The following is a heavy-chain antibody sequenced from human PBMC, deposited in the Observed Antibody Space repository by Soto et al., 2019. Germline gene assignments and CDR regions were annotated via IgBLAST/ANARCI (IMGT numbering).Heavy chain of an antibody. CDR2: ISGSGGST. Sequence: GGSLRLSCAASGFTFSSYAMSWVRQAPGKGLEWVSAISGSGGSTYYADSVKGRFTISRDNSRNTLYLQMNSLRAEDTSVYYCVKDRHGAFDIWGQGTMVTVSS. CDR1: GFTFSSYA. D-gene: IGHD6-6*01. J-gene: IGHJ3*02. V-gene: IGHV3-23*01. CDR3: VKDRHGAFDI.